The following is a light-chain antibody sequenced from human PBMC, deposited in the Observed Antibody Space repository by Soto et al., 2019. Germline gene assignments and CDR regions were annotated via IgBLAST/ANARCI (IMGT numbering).Light chain of an antibody. Sequence: DIQMTKPPSTLPASVGDKATITGRAGQSISTWWAWYQQKPGKAPNLLIYKASYLASGVPSRFSGGGSGTEFTLTISSLQPDDFATYYCQQYSSYWTFGQGTKVEIK. J-gene: IGKJ1*01. CDR3: QQYSSYWT. CDR1: QSISTW. CDR2: KAS. V-gene: IGKV1-5*03.